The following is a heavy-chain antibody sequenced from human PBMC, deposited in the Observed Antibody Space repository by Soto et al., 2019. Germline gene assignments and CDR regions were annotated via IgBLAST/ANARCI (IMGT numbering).Heavy chain of an antibody. J-gene: IGHJ5*02. Sequence: PSEPLSGTCPAPGGSSTSSSHFWGWFLKPPGKGLEWIGTIYFTGNTYYTPSLKSRLTMSIDTSKNEFSLRLNSVTAADTAVYYCAGQTFTIAAASYGRSNWFDPWGPGTLVTVSS. D-gene: IGHD6-25*01. CDR2: IYFTGNT. V-gene: IGHV4-39*01. CDR1: GGSSTSSSHF. CDR3: AGQTFTIAAASYGRSNWFDP.